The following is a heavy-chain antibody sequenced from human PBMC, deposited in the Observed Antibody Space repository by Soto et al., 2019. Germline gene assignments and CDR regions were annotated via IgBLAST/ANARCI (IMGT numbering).Heavy chain of an antibody. CDR3: SRERDSFDD. J-gene: IGHJ4*02. V-gene: IGHV3-30*04. CDR2: ISYDGRAK. CDR1: GFTFIGYA. D-gene: IGHD2-15*01. Sequence: QVQLVESGGGVVQPGTSLRLSCAASGFTFIGYAMHWVRQAQGKGLAWVAFISYDGRAKFYAESVKGRFTISRDNSKNSLYLQMNSLSAEDTAVYYCSRERDSFDDWGQGTLVIVSS.